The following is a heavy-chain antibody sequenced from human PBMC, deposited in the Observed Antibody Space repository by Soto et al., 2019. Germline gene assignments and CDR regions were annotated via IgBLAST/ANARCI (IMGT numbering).Heavy chain of an antibody. CDR2: ISAYNGNT. CDR3: ARVYCSGGSCYSVYYGMDV. V-gene: IGHV1-18*04. J-gene: IGHJ6*02. D-gene: IGHD2-15*01. Sequence: ASVKVSCKASGYTFTSYGISWVRQAPGQGLEWMGWISAYNGNTNYAQKLQGRVTMTTDTSTSTAYMELRSLRSDDTAVYYCARVYCSGGSCYSVYYGMDVWGQWTTVTVSS. CDR1: GYTFTSYG.